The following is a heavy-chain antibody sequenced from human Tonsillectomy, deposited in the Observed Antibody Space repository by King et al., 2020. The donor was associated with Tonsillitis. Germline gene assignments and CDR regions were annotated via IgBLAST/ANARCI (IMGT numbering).Heavy chain of an antibody. CDR1: GYTFTNYG. CDR2: ISAYNGDT. V-gene: IGHV1-18*04. CDR3: AYSVSYHHACDM. J-gene: IGHJ3*02. D-gene: IGHD1-26*01. Sequence: QLVQSGAEVKKPGASVKVSCKASGYTFTNYGIHWVRHAPGQGLEWMGWISAYNGDTNFAQKVQGRVTMTTDTSTKTAYMELKSLRSDDTAVYYCAYSVSYHHACDMWGGGTMVTV.